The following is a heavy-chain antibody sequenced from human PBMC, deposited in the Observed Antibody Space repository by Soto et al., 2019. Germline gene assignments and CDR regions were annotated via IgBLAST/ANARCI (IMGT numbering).Heavy chain of an antibody. Sequence: QVKLVQSGVEVKRPGASVKVSCKASGYTFSSFGITWVRQAPGQGLEWMGWISAYNGDTNYAQKFQGRVTMTTDTSTTSAYMELRSLRSDDTAVYYCASPLDYYYCAMDAWGQGTTVTVSS. J-gene: IGHJ6*02. CDR1: GYTFSSFG. V-gene: IGHV1-18*01. CDR3: ASPLDYYYCAMDA. CDR2: ISAYNGDT.